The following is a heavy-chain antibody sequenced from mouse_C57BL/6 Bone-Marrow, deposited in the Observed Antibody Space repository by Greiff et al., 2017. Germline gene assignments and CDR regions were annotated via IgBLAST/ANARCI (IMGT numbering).Heavy chain of an antibody. CDR2: IYPRSGNT. Sequence: VQLQQSGAELARPGASVKLSCKASGYTFTSYGISWVKQRTGQGLEWIGEIYPRSGNTYYNEKFKGKATLTADKSSSTAYMELRSLTSEDSAVYFCARGSYYSNYVLFAYWGQGTLVTVSA. D-gene: IGHD2-5*01. V-gene: IGHV1-81*01. CDR1: GYTFTSYG. J-gene: IGHJ3*01. CDR3: ARGSYYSNYVLFAY.